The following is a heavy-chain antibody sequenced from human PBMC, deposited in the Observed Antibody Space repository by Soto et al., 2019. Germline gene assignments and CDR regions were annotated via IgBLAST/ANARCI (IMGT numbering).Heavy chain of an antibody. V-gene: IGHV4-39*01. Sequence: QLQLQESGPGLVKPSETLSLTCTVSGGSISSSSYYWGWIRQPPGKGLEWIGSIYYSGSTYYNPSLKSRVTISVDTSKNQFSLKLSSVTAADTAVYYCARPGGVNWFDPWGQGTLVTVSS. J-gene: IGHJ5*02. CDR1: GGSISSSSYY. CDR2: IYYSGST. D-gene: IGHD3-10*01. CDR3: ARPGGVNWFDP.